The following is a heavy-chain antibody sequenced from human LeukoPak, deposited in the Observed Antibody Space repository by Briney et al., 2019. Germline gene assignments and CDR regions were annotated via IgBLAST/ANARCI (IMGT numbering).Heavy chain of an antibody. CDR3: ARQSVVPAAMGAFDI. V-gene: IGHV5-51*01. CDR1: GYSFTSYW. J-gene: IGHJ3*02. CDR2: IYPGDSDT. Sequence: GESLKISCKGSGYSFTSYWIGWVRQMPGKGLEWRGIIYPGDSDTRYSPSFQGQVTISADKSISTAYLQWSSLKASDTAMYYCARQSVVPAAMGAFDIWGQGTMVTVSS. D-gene: IGHD2-2*01.